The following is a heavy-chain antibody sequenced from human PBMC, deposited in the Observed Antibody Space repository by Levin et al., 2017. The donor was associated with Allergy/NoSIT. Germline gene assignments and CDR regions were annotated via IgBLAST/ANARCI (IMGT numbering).Heavy chain of an antibody. V-gene: IGHV4-59*08. CDR2: AYNSGST. D-gene: IGHD6-19*01. CDR1: GVSVSTYY. Sequence: SEALSLTCTVSGVSVSTYYWTWIRQSPGKGLEWIGSAYNSGSTTYNPSLKSRITISMDTSKNHLSLQVTSMTAADTAVYHCAGAKQWLAYDMWGQGTLVTVSS. CDR3: AGAKQWLAYDM. J-gene: IGHJ3*02.